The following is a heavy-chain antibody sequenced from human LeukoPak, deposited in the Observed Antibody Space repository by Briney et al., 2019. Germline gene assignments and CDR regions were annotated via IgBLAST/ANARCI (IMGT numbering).Heavy chain of an antibody. J-gene: IGHJ3*02. V-gene: IGHV3-66*01. CDR3: ARDLLAARLDASDI. CDR1: GFTVSTNY. CDR2: VYSGGTT. D-gene: IGHD6-6*01. Sequence: GSLRLSCAGSGFTVSTNYISWVRQAPGKGLEWVSLVYSGGTTYHADSVKGRFTISRDDSKNTVYLQMNSLRAEDTAVYYCARDLLAARLDASDIWGQGTMVTVSS.